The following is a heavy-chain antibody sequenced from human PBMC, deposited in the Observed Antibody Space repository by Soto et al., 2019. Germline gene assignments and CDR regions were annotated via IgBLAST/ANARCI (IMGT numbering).Heavy chain of an antibody. V-gene: IGHV3-33*01. D-gene: IGHD2-15*01. CDR3: ARAPPMVAAQSVY. Sequence: GGSLRLSCAASGFTFSSYGIHWVRQATGKGLQRVAVIWCDGSNRYYADSVKGRFTISRDNSKNTLYLQMNSLIAEDTAVYYFARAPPMVAAQSVYRGEGAQVTAYS. CDR2: IWCDGSNR. J-gene: IGHJ4*02. CDR1: GFTFSSYG.